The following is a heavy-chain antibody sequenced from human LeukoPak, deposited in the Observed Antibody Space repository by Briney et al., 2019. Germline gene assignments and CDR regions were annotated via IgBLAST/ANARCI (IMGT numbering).Heavy chain of an antibody. Sequence: GGSLRLSCAASGFTFSSYSMNWVRQAPGKGLEWVSSISSSSSYIYYADSVRGRFTISRDNAKNSLYLQMNSLRAEDTAVYYCARKPYDYVWGSYRPFDYWGQGTLVTVSS. J-gene: IGHJ4*02. CDR3: ARKPYDYVWGSYRPFDY. CDR2: ISSSSSYI. CDR1: GFTFSSYS. D-gene: IGHD3-16*02. V-gene: IGHV3-21*01.